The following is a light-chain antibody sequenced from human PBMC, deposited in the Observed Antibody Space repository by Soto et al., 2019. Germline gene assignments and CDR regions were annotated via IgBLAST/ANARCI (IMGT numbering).Light chain of an antibody. Sequence: DIQLTQSPSFLSASVGDRVTITCRASQGISSYLAWYQQKPGKAPKLLIYAASTLQSGVPSRFSGSGSGTEFTLTITSLQPEDSATYYCQHLNNYPPVTFGQGTRLEIK. V-gene: IGKV1-9*01. CDR1: QGISSY. CDR2: AAS. CDR3: QHLNNYPPVT. J-gene: IGKJ5*01.